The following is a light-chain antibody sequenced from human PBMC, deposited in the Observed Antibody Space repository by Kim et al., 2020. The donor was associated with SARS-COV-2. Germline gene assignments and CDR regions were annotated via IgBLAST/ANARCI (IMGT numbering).Light chain of an antibody. J-gene: IGKJ1*01. CDR1: QSISSSY. V-gene: IGKV3-20*01. Sequence: EIVLTQSPGTLSLSPGERATLSCRASQSISSSYLAWYQQKPGQAPRLLIYGASSRATGIQDRFSSSGSGTDFTLTINRLEPEDFAVYYCHQYGVSPWTFGQGTKVDIK. CDR3: HQYGVSPWT. CDR2: GAS.